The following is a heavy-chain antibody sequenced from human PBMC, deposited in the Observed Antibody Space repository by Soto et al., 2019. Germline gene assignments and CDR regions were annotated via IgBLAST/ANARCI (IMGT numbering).Heavy chain of an antibody. D-gene: IGHD5-12*01. CDR3: ARDRRDGYNFDY. CDR2: ISSSSSYI. J-gene: IGHJ4*02. V-gene: IGHV3-21*01. Sequence: GGSLRLSCAASGFTFSSYSMNWVRQAPGKGLEWVSSISSSSSYIYYADLVKGRFTISRDNAKNSLYLQMNSLRAEDTAVYYCARDRRDGYNFDYWGQGTLVTVSS. CDR1: GFTFSSYS.